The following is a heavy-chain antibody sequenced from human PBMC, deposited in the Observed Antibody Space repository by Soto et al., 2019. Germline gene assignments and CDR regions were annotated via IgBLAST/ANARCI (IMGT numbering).Heavy chain of an antibody. Sequence: EVQLLESGGGLVQPGGSLRLSCAASGFTFSSYAMNWVRQAPGKGLEWVAVISGSGDSTYYADSVKGRFAISRDNSKNTLYLQMNRLRAEDTAVYYCASGSSGWDFDYWGQGTLITVSS. V-gene: IGHV3-23*01. CDR3: ASGSSGWDFDY. D-gene: IGHD6-19*01. J-gene: IGHJ4*02. CDR1: GFTFSSYA. CDR2: ISGSGDST.